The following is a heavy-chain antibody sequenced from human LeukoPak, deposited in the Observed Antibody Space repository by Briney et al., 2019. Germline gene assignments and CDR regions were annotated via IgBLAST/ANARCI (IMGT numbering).Heavy chain of an antibody. J-gene: IGHJ6*03. Sequence: PSETLSLTCTVSGGSISSGSYYWSWIRQPAGKGLEWIGRIYTSGSTNYNPSLKSRVTMSVDTSKNQFSLKLSSVTAADTAVYYCARARYSSSWYPGYSYYYMDVWGKGTTVTISS. D-gene: IGHD6-13*01. CDR1: GGSISSGSYY. V-gene: IGHV4-61*02. CDR2: IYTSGST. CDR3: ARARYSSSWYPGYSYYYMDV.